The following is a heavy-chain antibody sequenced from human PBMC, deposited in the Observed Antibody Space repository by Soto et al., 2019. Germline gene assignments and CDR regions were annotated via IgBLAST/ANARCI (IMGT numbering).Heavy chain of an antibody. Sequence: GESLKISCKGSGYSFTSYWISWVRQKPGKGLARMGRIDTSDFYTNYSPSFQGHVSISADKSISIAYLQWSSLKASETVMYYCAREPAEEGIAVAAHGIDVWDQGTTVTVSS. J-gene: IGHJ6*02. CDR3: AREPAEEGIAVAAHGIDV. CDR1: GYSFTSYW. D-gene: IGHD6-19*01. CDR2: IDTSDFYT. V-gene: IGHV5-10-1*01.